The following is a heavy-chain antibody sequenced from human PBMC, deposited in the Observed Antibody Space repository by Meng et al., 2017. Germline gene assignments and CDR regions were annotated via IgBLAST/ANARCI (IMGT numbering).Heavy chain of an antibody. Sequence: QRQEGGPGLVERSGTLSLTCPVSGGSIRSSSDYWGWIRQPPGKGLEWIGSIYYSGSTYYNPSLKSRVTISVDTSKNQFSLKLSSVTAADTAVYYCASLRIAVAGINWFDPWGQGTLVTVSS. D-gene: IGHD6-19*01. CDR3: ASLRIAVAGINWFDP. J-gene: IGHJ5*02. V-gene: IGHV4-39*07. CDR2: IYYSGST. CDR1: GGSIRSSSDY.